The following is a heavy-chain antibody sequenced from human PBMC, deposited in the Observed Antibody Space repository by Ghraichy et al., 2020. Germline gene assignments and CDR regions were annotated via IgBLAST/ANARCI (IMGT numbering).Heavy chain of an antibody. CDR1: GGAFSSGDYC. D-gene: IGHD2-21*02. V-gene: IGHV4-30-4*01. CDR2: IYYSGNT. CDR3: ARVKRLLTADRRKSGYYFDN. Sequence: SETLSLTCTVSGGAFSSGDYCWSWIRRPPGKSLEWIGYIYYSGNTYYNPSLKSRLSISVDTSKRLFSLNLTSVTAADTAVYYCARVKRLLTADRRKSGYYFDNWGQGTLVTVSS. J-gene: IGHJ4*02.